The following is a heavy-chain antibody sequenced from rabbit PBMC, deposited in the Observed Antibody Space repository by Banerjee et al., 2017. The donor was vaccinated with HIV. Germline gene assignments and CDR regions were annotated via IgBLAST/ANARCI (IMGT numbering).Heavy chain of an antibody. Sequence: QSLEESGGDLVKPGASLTLTCTASGFSFSSYYYICWVRQAPGKRPEWIACIYNGDGSTYYASWVNGRFSISKTSSTTVTLQMTSLTAADTATYFCARAISTDYSRGFNMWGPGTLVTVS. J-gene: IGHJ4*01. V-gene: IGHV1S40*01. D-gene: IGHD1-1*01. CDR1: GFSFSSYYY. CDR2: IYNGDGST. CDR3: ARAISTDYSRGFNM.